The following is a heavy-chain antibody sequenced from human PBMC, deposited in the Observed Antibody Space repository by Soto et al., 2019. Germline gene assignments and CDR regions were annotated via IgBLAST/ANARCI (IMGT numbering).Heavy chain of an antibody. CDR3: AKDSISYNGIYDAFDV. J-gene: IGHJ3*01. CDR2: IGGGDDI. V-gene: IGHV3-23*01. CDR1: GFTFSNYA. Sequence: VQLLESGGGLVQPGGSLRLSCEANGFTFSNYAMAWVRQTPGEGPEWVSTIGGGDDIFYAESVEGRFIISRDDSRSTMYLQMDNLRVEDTAIYFCAKDSISYNGIYDAFDVWGQGTVVTVSS. D-gene: IGHD3-3*02.